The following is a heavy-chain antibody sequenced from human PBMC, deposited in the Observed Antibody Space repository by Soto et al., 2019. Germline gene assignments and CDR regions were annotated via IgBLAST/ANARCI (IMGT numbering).Heavy chain of an antibody. CDR3: AGSKGFHYGLDV. V-gene: IGHV3-30*03. J-gene: IGHJ6*02. Sequence: QVRLVESGRGVVQPGRSLRLSCAVSGLIFNVYSMHWVRQSPGKGLEWVAVISYDGRVTHYADSVKGRFTISRDNSENTVYLEMHGLRVEDSAVYYCAGSKGFHYGLDVWGQGTTGTVS. CDR1: GLIFNVYS. CDR2: ISYDGRVT.